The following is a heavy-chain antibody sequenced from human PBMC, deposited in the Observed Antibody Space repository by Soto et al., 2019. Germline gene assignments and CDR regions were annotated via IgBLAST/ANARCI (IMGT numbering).Heavy chain of an antibody. CDR1: GYTFTSYA. CDR2: INAGNGNT. J-gene: IGHJ3*02. Sequence: GASVKVSCKASGYTFTSYAMHWVRQAPGQRLEWMGWINAGNGNTKYSQKFQGRVTITRDTSASTAYMELSSLRSEDTAVYYCARDAVVVVAATVPDAFDIWGQGTMVTVS. CDR3: ARDAVVVVAATVPDAFDI. V-gene: IGHV1-3*01. D-gene: IGHD2-15*01.